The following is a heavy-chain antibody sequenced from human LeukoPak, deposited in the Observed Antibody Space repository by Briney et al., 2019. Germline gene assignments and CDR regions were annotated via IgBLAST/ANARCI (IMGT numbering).Heavy chain of an antibody. CDR3: AKNGLRYGGPLY. J-gene: IGHJ4*02. CDR2: VSGSGGST. Sequence: PGGSLRLSCAASGFTFSSYAMSWVRQAPGKGLEWVSAVSGSGGSTYYADSVKGRFTISRDNSKNTLYLQMNSLRAEDTAVYYCAKNGLRYGGPLYWGQGTLVTVSS. CDR1: GFTFSSYA. V-gene: IGHV3-23*01. D-gene: IGHD4-23*01.